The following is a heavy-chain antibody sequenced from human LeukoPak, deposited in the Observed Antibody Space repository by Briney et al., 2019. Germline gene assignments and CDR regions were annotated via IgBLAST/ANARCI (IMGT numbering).Heavy chain of an antibody. CDR2: INHSGST. V-gene: IGHV4-34*01. Sequence: SETLSLTCTVSGGSISSYYWNWIRQPPGKGLEWIGEINHSGSTNYNPSLKSRVTISVDTSKNQFSLKLSSVTAADTAVYYCARLIGPESNWGQGTLVTVSS. CDR1: GGSISSYY. CDR3: ARLIGPESN. J-gene: IGHJ4*02.